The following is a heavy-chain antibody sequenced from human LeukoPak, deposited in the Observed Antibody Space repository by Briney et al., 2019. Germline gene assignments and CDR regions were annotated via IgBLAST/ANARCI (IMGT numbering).Heavy chain of an antibody. Sequence: VASVKVSCKASGYTFTNYAIAWVRQAPGQGLEWMGWISASNGNTNYPQKLQGRVIMTTDTSTTTAYMELRSLRSDDTAVYYCARCYYDFWSGENYYYHYMDVWGKGTTVTVSS. D-gene: IGHD3-3*01. CDR3: ARCYYDFWSGENYYYHYMDV. V-gene: IGHV1-18*01. J-gene: IGHJ6*03. CDR1: GYTFTNYA. CDR2: ISASNGNT.